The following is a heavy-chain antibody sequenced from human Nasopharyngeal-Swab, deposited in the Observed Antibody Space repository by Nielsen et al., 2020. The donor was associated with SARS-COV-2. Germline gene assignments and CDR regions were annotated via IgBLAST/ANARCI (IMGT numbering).Heavy chain of an antibody. D-gene: IGHD4-17*01. CDR3: ANLFAVTTSGYYYGMDV. Sequence: VREAPGKGLEWASGISWNSGSIGYADSVKGRFTISRDNAKNSLYLQMNSLRAEDTALYYCANLFAVTTSGYYYGMDVWGQGTTVTVSS. CDR2: ISWNSGSI. J-gene: IGHJ6*02. V-gene: IGHV3-9*01.